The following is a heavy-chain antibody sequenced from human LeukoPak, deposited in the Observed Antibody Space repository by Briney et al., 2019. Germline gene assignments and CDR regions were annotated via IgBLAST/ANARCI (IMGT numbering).Heavy chain of an antibody. Sequence: GGSLRLSCAASGFTFSSYAMSWVRQAPGKGLEWVSYISTSGSTIYYADSVKGRFTISRDNAKNSLYLQMNSLRAEDTAVYYCTRRRSYYGTGSWFDPWGQGTLVTVSS. CDR2: ISTSGSTI. J-gene: IGHJ5*02. CDR1: GFTFSSYA. V-gene: IGHV3-48*03. CDR3: TRRRSYYGTGSWFDP. D-gene: IGHD2-8*02.